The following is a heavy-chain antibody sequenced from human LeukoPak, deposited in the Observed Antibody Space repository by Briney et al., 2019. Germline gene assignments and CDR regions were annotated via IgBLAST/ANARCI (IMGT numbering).Heavy chain of an antibody. CDR2: ISGSGGST. D-gene: IGHD5-12*01. CDR3: AKLALSHIVATEAYFDY. V-gene: IGHV3-23*01. CDR1: GFTFSSYA. J-gene: IGHJ4*02. Sequence: GGSLRLSCAASGFTFSSYAMSWVRQAPGKGLEWVSAISGSGGSTYYADSVKGRFTISRDNSKNTLYLQMNSLRAEDTAVYYCAKLALSHIVATEAYFDYWGQGTLVTVSS.